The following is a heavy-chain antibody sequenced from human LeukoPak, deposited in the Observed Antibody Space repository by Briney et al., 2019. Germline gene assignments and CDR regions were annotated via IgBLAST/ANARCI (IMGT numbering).Heavy chain of an antibody. CDR3: ARVVDPPYYYYGMDV. V-gene: IGHV4-39*07. J-gene: IGHJ6*02. Sequence: SETLSLTCTVSGGSISSSSYYWGWIRQPPGKGLEWIGEINHSGSTNYNPSLKSRVTITVDTSKNQFSLKLSSVTAADTAVYYCARVVDPPYYYYGMDVWGQGTTVTVSS. D-gene: IGHD3-10*01. CDR1: GGSISSSSYY. CDR2: INHSGST.